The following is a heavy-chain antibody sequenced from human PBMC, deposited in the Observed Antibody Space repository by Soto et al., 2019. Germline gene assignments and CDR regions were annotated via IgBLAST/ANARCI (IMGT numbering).Heavy chain of an antibody. CDR2: IYYSGST. J-gene: IGHJ6*02. V-gene: IGHV4-39*01. CDR1: GGSISSSSYY. D-gene: IGHD3-10*01. CDR3: ARQVTMVRGVRSYGMDV. Sequence: SETLSLTCTVSGGSISSSSYYWGWIRQPPGKGLEWIGSIYYSGSTYYNPSLKSRVPISVDTSKNQFSLKLSSVTAADTAVYYCARQVTMVRGVRSYGMDVWGQGTTVTVSS.